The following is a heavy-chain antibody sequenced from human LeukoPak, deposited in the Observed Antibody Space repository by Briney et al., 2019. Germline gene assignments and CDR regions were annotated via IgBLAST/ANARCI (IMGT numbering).Heavy chain of an antibody. D-gene: IGHD1-7*01. CDR3: ARISGGVTGTTYSY. V-gene: IGHV4-34*01. CDR2: INHSGST. J-gene: IGHJ4*02. Sequence: SETLSLTCAVYGGSFSGYYWSWIRQPPGKGLEWIGEINHSGSTNYNPSLKSRVTISVDTSKNQFSLKLSSVTAADTAVYYCARISGGVTGTTYSYWGQGTLVTVSS. CDR1: GGSFSGYY.